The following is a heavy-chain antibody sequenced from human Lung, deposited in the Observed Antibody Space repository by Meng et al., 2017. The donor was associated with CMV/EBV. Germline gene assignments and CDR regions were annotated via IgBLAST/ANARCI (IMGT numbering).Heavy chain of an antibody. J-gene: IGHJ6*02. CDR3: AKEACSTTSCYYNYYYGLDV. CDR2: IYSGGTST. D-gene: IGHD2-2*01. V-gene: IGHV3-23*03. CDR1: AFTLSSYV. Sequence: ETLSPTCAPSAFTLSSYVMSWVRQAPGKGLEWVSVIYSGGTSTQYADSVKGRFTISRDTSKNTLFLQMNSLRAEDTAVYYCAKEACSTTSCYYNYYYGLDVWGQGTTVTVSS.